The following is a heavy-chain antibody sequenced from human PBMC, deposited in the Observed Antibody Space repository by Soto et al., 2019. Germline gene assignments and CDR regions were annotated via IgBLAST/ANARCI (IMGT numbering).Heavy chain of an antibody. CDR3: ARVVRFGRSAVGP. V-gene: IGHV4-30-2*01. J-gene: IGHJ5*02. D-gene: IGHD3-10*01. CDR2: IYHSGST. CDR1: GGSISSGGYS. Sequence: QLQLQESGSGLVKPSQTLSLTCAVSGGSISSGGYSWSWIRQPPGKGLEWIGYIYHSGSTYYNPSLKSRVTISVDRSKNQFSLKLSSVTDADTAVYYCARVVRFGRSAVGPWGQGTLVTVSS.